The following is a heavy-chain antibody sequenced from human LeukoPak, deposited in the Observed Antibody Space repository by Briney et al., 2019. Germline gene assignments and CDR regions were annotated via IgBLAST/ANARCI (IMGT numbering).Heavy chain of an antibody. Sequence: PGGSFRLSCAPSGFTFSTYSMNLVRQAPRAGLEWASYIDTGTSTIYYAVSVNGRFTISKDNAKNSLYLQMNSLRTEDTAVYYCTRRFDYWGQGTLVTVSS. CDR3: TRRFDY. J-gene: IGHJ4*02. CDR2: IDTGTSTI. V-gene: IGHV3-48*01. CDR1: GFTFSTYS.